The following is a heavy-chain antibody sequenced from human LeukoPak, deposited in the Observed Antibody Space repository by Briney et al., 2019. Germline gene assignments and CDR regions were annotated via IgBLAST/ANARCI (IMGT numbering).Heavy chain of an antibody. D-gene: IGHD2-8*01. CDR1: GFTFSNAW. CDR3: ARLGYCTNGICYTADFDY. CDR2: ITDSGGST. Sequence: GGSLRLSCAASGFTFSNAWMSWVRQAPGKGLEWVSAITDSGGSTYYADSVKGRFTISRDNSKNTLYLQMNSLRAEDTAVYYCARLGYCTNGICYTADFDYWGQGTLVTVSS. J-gene: IGHJ4*02. V-gene: IGHV3-23*01.